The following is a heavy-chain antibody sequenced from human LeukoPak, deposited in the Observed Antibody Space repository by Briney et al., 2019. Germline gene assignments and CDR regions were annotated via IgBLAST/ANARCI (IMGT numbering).Heavy chain of an antibody. J-gene: IGHJ6*02. D-gene: IGHD6-13*01. CDR2: FDPEDGET. Sequence: VASVKVSCKVSGYTLTELSMHWVRQAPGKGLEWVGGFDPEDGETIYAQKFQGRVTMTEDTSTDTAYMELSSLRSEDTAVYYCAILGRCWYSYGMDVWGQGTTVXVSS. V-gene: IGHV1-24*01. CDR1: GYTLTELS. CDR3: AILGRCWYSYGMDV.